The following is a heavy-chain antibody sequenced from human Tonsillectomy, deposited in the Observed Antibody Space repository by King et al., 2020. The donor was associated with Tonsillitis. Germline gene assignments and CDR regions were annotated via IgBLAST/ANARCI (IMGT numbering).Heavy chain of an antibody. CDR1: GFTFDDYA. V-gene: IGHV3-43D*03. CDR3: AKYMGPNYYYNGMNV. CDR2: ISWDGGST. Sequence: VQLVESGGVVVQPGGSLRLSCAASGFTFDDYAMHWVRQAPGKGLEWVSLISWDGGSTYYADSVKGRFTISRDNSKNSLYLQMNSLRAEDTALYYCAKYMGPNYYYNGMNVWGQGTTVTVSS. J-gene: IGHJ6*02. D-gene: IGHD1-26*01.